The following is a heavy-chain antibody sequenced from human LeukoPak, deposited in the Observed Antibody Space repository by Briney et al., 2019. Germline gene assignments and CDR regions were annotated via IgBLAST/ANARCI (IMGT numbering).Heavy chain of an antibody. CDR3: ARDSGGS. CDR2: IKQDGSEK. Sequence: QSGGSLRLSCAASGFTFSSYWMSWFRQAPGKGLEWVANIKQDGSEKYYVDSVKGRFTISRDNTNNSLYLHMNSLRAEDTALYYCARDSGGSWGQGTLVTVSS. V-gene: IGHV3-7*01. J-gene: IGHJ5*02. CDR1: GFTFSSYW. D-gene: IGHD4-23*01.